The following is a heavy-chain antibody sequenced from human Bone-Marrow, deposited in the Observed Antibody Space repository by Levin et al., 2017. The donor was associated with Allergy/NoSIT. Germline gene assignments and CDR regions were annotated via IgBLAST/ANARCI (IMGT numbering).Heavy chain of an antibody. D-gene: IGHD2-15*01. CDR1: GFTFSSYN. V-gene: IGHV3-21*01. CDR2: ISSSGGSI. Sequence: GESLKISCAASGFTFSSYNMNWVRQAPGKGLEWVSFISSSGGSIHYADSVKGRFTISRDNAKNSLYLEMTRLRAEDTAVYYCARYWASLDYWGQGTLVTVSS. CDR3: ARYWASLDY. J-gene: IGHJ4*02.